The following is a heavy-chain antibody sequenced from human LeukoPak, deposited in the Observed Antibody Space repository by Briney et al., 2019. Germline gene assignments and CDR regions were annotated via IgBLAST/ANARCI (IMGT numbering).Heavy chain of an antibody. CDR1: GFTFSSYA. J-gene: IGHJ3*02. CDR3: AKRPRDSSGYYLGAFDM. V-gene: IGHV3-23*01. CDR2: IYASGSAT. Sequence: GGSLRLSCEASGFTFSSYAMTWVRQAPRKGLEGVSGIYASGSATHYADTVKGRFTISRDNSKNTLYLQMNSLRAEDTAVYYCAKRPRDSSGYYLGAFDMWGQGTMVTVSS. D-gene: IGHD3-22*01.